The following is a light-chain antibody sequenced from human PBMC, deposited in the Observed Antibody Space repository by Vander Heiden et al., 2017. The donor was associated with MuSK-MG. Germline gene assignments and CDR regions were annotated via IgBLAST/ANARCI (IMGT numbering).Light chain of an antibody. J-gene: IGKJ3*01. CDR1: QDISNY. CDR3: QQDDNPLST. CDR2: DAS. V-gene: IGKV1-33*01. Sequence: DIQMTPSPSSLSASVGDSVTITWQASQDISNYLNWYQQKPGKAPKLLIYDASNLETGVPSRFSGSGSGTDFTFTISSLQPEDVATYYCQQDDNPLSTFGHGTKVDIK.